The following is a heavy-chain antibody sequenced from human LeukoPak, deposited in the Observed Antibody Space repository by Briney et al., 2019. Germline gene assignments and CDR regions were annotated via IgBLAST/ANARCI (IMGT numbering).Heavy chain of an antibody. V-gene: IGHV7-4-1*02. J-gene: IGHJ4*02. D-gene: IGHD3-22*01. CDR2: INTNTGNP. CDR3: ARGACITMIVVVITTTYY. CDR1: GYTFTSYA. Sequence: ASVKVSCKASGYTFTSYAMNWVRQASGQGLEWMGWINTNTGNPTYAQGFTGRFVFSLDTSVSTAYLQISSLKAEDTAVYYCARGACITMIVVVITTTYYWGQGTLVTVSS.